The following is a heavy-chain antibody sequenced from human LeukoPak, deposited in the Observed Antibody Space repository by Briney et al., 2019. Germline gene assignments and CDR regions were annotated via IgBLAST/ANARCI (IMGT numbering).Heavy chain of an antibody. CDR3: AREGATTTLVFGFDY. CDR2: ISAYNGNT. D-gene: IGHD1-26*01. CDR1: GYTFTSYG. V-gene: IGHV1-18*01. J-gene: IGHJ4*02. Sequence: GASVKVSFKASGYTFTSYGISWVRQAPGQGLEGMGWISAYNGNTHYAQKLQGRVTMTTDTSTSTAYMELRSLRSDDTAVYYCAREGATTTLVFGFDYWGQGTLVTVSS.